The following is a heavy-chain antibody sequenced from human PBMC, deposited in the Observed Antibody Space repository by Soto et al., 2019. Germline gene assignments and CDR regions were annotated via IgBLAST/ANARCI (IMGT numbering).Heavy chain of an antibody. CDR1: GFTFSHCA. CDR2: ISYDGSNK. V-gene: IGHV3-30-3*01. Sequence: QVQLVESGGGVVQPGRSLTLSCAASGFTFSHCAMHWVRHTPGKGLEWVAVISYDGSNKYYADSVKGRFTISRDNSKNTLYLQMNSLGPEDTAVYYCARDAVAYVLRHFDWPRGLDPWGQGTLVTVSS. D-gene: IGHD3-9*01. CDR3: ARDAVAYVLRHFDWPRGLDP. J-gene: IGHJ5*02.